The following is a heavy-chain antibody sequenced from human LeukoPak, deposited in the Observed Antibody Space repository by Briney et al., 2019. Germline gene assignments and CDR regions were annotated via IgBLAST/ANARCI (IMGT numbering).Heavy chain of an antibody. Sequence: SETLSLTCAVYGGSFSGYYWSWIRQPPGKGLEWIGEINHSGSTNYNPSLKSRGTISVDTSKNQFSLKLSTVTAADTAVYYCARVYTNSWYRGSLNFDFWGQGTLVTVSS. CDR1: GGSFSGYY. CDR2: INHSGST. D-gene: IGHD6-13*01. J-gene: IGHJ4*02. CDR3: ARVYTNSWYRGSLNFDF. V-gene: IGHV4-34*01.